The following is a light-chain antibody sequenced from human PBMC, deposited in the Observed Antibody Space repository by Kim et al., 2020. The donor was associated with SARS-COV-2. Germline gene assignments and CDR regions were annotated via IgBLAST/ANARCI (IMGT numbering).Light chain of an antibody. V-gene: IGLV2-8*01. Sequence: GPSVANSCTGTCSDFGGYTYVSWYQQHPGKAPKLMIYEVTKRPSGVPDRFSGSKSGNTASLTVSGLQAEDEADYYCSSYAGSNNYVFGSGTKVTVL. J-gene: IGLJ1*01. CDR2: EVT. CDR3: SSYAGSNNYV. CDR1: CSDFGGYTY.